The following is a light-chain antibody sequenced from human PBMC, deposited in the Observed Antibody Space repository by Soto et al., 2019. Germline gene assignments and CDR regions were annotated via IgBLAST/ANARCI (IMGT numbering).Light chain of an antibody. CDR3: QQYGSSPRT. CDR2: DAS. CDR1: QSLSSSQ. J-gene: IGKJ1*01. V-gene: IGKV3-20*01. Sequence: IVLTQSPSALSLTPGETAPLSCRASQSLSSSQLAWYQQNPGQAPRLLIHDASSRATGISDRFTGSGSGTDFTLTITTLEPEDFAVYYCQQYGSSPRTFGLGAKVDIK.